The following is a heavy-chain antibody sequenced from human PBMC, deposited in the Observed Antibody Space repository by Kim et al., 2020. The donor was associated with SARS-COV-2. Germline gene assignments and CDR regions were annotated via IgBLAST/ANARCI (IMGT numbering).Heavy chain of an antibody. J-gene: IGHJ4*01. CDR3: ARRGDYYDSSGYYGLRY. Sequence: GSLRLSCAASGFTFSSYAMHWVRQAPGKGLEYVSVISSNGGTTYYANSVKGRFTISRDNSKNMVYLQMGSLRAEDTAVYYCARRGDYYDSSGYYGLRYWG. CDR2: ISSNGGTT. V-gene: IGHV3-64*01. D-gene: IGHD3-22*01. CDR1: GFTFSSYA.